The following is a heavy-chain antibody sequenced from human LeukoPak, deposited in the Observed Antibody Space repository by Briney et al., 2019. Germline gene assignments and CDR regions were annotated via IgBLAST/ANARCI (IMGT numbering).Heavy chain of an antibody. D-gene: IGHD3-10*01. V-gene: IGHV3-11*01. CDR1: GFTFSDYY. CDR3: AKDFSSYYGSGSSIDY. Sequence: GGSLRLSCAASGFTFSDYYMSWIRQAPGKGLEWVSYISSSGSTIYYADSVKGRFTISRDNAKNSLYLQMNSLRAEDTAVYYCAKDFSSYYGSGSSIDYWGQGTLVTVSS. J-gene: IGHJ4*02. CDR2: ISSSGSTI.